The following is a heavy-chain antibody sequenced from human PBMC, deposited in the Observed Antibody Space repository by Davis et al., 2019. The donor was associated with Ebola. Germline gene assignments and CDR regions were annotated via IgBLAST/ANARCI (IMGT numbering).Heavy chain of an antibody. CDR2: INSDGSST. Sequence: ESLKISCAASGFTFSRYWMHWVRQAPGKGLVWVSRINSDGSSTSYADSVKGRFTISRDNAKDSLYLQMNSLRAEDTAVYYCARKRDFDYWGQGTLVTVSS. CDR3: ARKRDFDY. V-gene: IGHV3-74*01. J-gene: IGHJ4*02. CDR1: GFTFSRYW.